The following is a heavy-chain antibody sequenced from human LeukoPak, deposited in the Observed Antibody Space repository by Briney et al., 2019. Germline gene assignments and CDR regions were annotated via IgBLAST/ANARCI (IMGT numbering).Heavy chain of an antibody. CDR3: AKGLFGVVIHY. V-gene: IGHV1-8*01. Sequence: WASVKVSCKASGGTFISNAITWVRQAPGQGLEWMGRIIPIFGITDYAQKFQGRVTMTRNTSISTAYMELSSLRSENTAVYYCAKGLFGVVIHYWGQGTLVTVSS. J-gene: IGHJ4*02. CDR2: IIPIFGIT. CDR1: GGTFISNA. D-gene: IGHD3-3*01.